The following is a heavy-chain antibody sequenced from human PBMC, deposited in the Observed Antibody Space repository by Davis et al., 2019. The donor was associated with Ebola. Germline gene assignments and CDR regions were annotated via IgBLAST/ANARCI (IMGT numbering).Heavy chain of an antibody. D-gene: IGHD4-17*01. J-gene: IGHJ5*02. Sequence: PGGSLRLSCAASGFTVGSNYMNWVRQAPGKGPEWVSVIYSVGTTYYADSVKGRFSISRDKSKNTVYLQMDSLRAEDTAVYYCVSDDGDCVEDGWFDPWGQGTLVSVSS. V-gene: IGHV3-66*02. CDR2: IYSVGTT. CDR3: VSDDGDCVEDGWFDP. CDR1: GFTVGSNY.